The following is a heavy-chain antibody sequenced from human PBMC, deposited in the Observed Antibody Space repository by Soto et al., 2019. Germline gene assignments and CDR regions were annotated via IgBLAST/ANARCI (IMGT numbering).Heavy chain of an antibody. Sequence: GASVKVSCKASGYTFTGYYMHWVRQAPGQGLEWMGGIIPIFGTANYAQKFQGRVTITADESTSTAYMELSSLRSEGTAVYYCARVWGPPRGRYGMDVWGQGTTVTVSS. J-gene: IGHJ6*02. CDR3: ARVWGPPRGRYGMDV. D-gene: IGHD1-26*01. CDR1: GYTFTGYY. CDR2: IIPIFGTA. V-gene: IGHV1-69*13.